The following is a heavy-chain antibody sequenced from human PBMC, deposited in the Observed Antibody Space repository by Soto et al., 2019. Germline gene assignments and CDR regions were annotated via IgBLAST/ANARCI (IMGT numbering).Heavy chain of an antibody. CDR3: ARVLYGSGSYYNGEYNWLGC. CDR1: GGTFSSYA. D-gene: IGHD3-10*01. J-gene: IGHJ5*01. V-gene: IGHV1-69*13. CDR2: IIPIFGTA. Sequence: SVKVSCKASGGTFSSYAISWLRQAPGQGLEWMGGIIPIFGTANYAQKFQGRVTITAAESTSTAYMELGSLRSEDTAVYHCARVLYGSGSYYNGEYNWLGCWGQGPLVIVSS.